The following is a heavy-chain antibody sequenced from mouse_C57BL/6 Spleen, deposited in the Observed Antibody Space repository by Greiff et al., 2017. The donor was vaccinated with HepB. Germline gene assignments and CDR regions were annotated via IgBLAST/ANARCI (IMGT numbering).Heavy chain of an antibody. V-gene: IGHV15-2*01. D-gene: IGHD4-1*01. CDR1: VSEVFLIAY. CDR2: ILPGIGRT. Sequence: SGSELRSPGSSVKLSCKDFVSEVFLIAYWIGLGQKLGHGFEGFGGILPGIGRTIYGEKFEDKATLDADTLSNTAYLELNSLTSEDSAIYYCARGGRTGQWYFDVWGTGTTVTVSS. CDR3: ARGGRTGQWYFDV. J-gene: IGHJ1*03.